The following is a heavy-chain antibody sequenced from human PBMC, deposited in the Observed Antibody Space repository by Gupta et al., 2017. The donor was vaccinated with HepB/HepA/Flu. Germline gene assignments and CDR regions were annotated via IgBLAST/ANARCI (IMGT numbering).Heavy chain of an antibody. CDR3: TRGGYSFASEGY. Sequence: HLLEPGGGLVKPGGSLRLSCAAYGFSLSDYSMNGVRQASGKGLEWIASITSSSAYRSYADSVKGRFTISRDNAEKSLYLDMNALRAEDTAVYYCTRGGYSFASEGYWGLGTLVTVSS. D-gene: IGHD5-12*01. V-gene: IGHV3-21*01. J-gene: IGHJ4*02. CDR1: GFSLSDYS. CDR2: ITSSSAYR.